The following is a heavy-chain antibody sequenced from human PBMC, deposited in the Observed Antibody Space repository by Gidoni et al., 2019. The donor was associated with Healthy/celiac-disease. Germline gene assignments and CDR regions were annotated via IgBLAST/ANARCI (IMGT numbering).Heavy chain of an antibody. CDR3: ARDPRIAARHYYYYGMDV. CDR1: GSTVGDYG. Sequence: EVQLVESGGGVVRPGGSLGRSCAASGSTVGDYGMSWVRQAQGKGLECVSGINWNGGSTGYADSVKGRFTISSDNAKNSLYLQMNSLRAEDTALYHCARDPRIAARHYYYYGMDVWGQGTTVTVSS. V-gene: IGHV3-20*01. CDR2: INWNGGST. D-gene: IGHD6-6*01. J-gene: IGHJ6*02.